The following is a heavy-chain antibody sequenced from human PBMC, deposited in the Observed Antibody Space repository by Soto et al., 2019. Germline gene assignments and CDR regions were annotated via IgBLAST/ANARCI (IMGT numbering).Heavy chain of an antibody. Sequence: QVQLQESGPGLVKPSETLSLTCTVSGGSISSYYWSWIRQPAGKGLEWIGRIYTSGSTNYNPSLKSRVTMSVDTSKNQFSLKLSSVTAADTAVYYCARDSRSSSSWRPFYYGMDVWGQGTTVTVSS. D-gene: IGHD6-13*01. CDR2: IYTSGST. CDR1: GGSISSYY. CDR3: ARDSRSSSSWRPFYYGMDV. J-gene: IGHJ6*02. V-gene: IGHV4-4*07.